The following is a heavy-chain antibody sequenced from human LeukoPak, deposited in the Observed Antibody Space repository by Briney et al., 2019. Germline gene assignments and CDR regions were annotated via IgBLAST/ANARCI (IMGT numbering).Heavy chain of an antibody. CDR2: IYYSGST. CDR3: ARDKSGYCSGGSCYPWYFDL. CDR1: GGSVSSGSYY. Sequence: SEILSLTCTVSGGSVSSGSYYWSWIRQPPGKGLEWIGYIYYSGSTNYNPSLKSRVTISVDTSKNQFSLKLSSVTAAGTAVYYCARDKSGYCSGGSCYPWYFDLWGRGTLVTVSS. D-gene: IGHD2-15*01. V-gene: IGHV4-61*01. J-gene: IGHJ2*01.